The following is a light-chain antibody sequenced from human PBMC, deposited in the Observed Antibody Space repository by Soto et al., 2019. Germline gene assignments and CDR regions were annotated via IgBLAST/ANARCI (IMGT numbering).Light chain of an antibody. Sequence: QSVLTQPPSVSAAPGQRVTISCSGSNSNIGNNYVSWYQQLPGTAPKLLIYDNNKRPSGIPDRFSGSKSGTSATLDITGLQTGDEADYYCASYAGTKLFVFGSGTKVTVL. V-gene: IGLV1-51*01. J-gene: IGLJ1*01. CDR1: NSNIGNNY. CDR2: DNN. CDR3: ASYAGTKLFV.